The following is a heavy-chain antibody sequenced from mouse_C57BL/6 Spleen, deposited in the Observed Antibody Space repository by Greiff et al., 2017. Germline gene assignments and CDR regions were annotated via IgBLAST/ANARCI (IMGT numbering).Heavy chain of an antibody. V-gene: IGHV5-17*01. CDR2: ISSGSSTI. CDR1: GFTFSDYG. Sequence: EVQLVESGGGLVKPGGSLKLSCAASGFTFSDYGMHWVRQAPEKGLEWVAYISSGSSTIYYADTVKGRFTISRDNAKNTLFLHMTSLRSEDTAMYYCAMYYGSSYDWYFDVWGTGTTVTVSS. J-gene: IGHJ1*03. D-gene: IGHD1-1*01. CDR3: AMYYGSSYDWYFDV.